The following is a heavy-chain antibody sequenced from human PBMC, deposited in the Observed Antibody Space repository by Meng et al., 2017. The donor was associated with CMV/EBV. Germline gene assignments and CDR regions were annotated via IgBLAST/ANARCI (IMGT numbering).Heavy chain of an antibody. CDR3: ARDRGDEDPPGWFNP. D-gene: IGHD1-14*01. CDR2: IYYSGST. Sequence: SETLSLTCTVSGGSISSYYWSWIRQPPGKGLEWIGYIYYSGSTNYNPSLTSRVTISVDTSKNQFSLKLSSVTAADTAVYYCARDRGDEDPPGWFNPWGQGTLVTVSS. J-gene: IGHJ5*02. CDR1: GGSISSYY. V-gene: IGHV4-59*01.